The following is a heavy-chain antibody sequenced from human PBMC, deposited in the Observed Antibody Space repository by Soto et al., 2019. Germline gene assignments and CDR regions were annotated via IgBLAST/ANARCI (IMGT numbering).Heavy chain of an antibody. Sequence: QVQVVQSGAEVKKPGASVKVSCKASGYTFTGYYMHWVRQAPGQGLEWMGWINPNSGGTNYTQKFQGRVTMTRDTSISTAYMELSRLRSADTAVYDCAKVSSYDILTGYSRNASHIWGQGTMVTVSS. D-gene: IGHD3-9*01. CDR2: INPNSGGT. CDR3: AKVSSYDILTGYSRNASHI. CDR1: GYTFTGYY. J-gene: IGHJ3*02. V-gene: IGHV1-2*02.